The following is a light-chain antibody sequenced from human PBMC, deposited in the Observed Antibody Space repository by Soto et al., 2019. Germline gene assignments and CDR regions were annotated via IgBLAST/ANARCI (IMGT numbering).Light chain of an antibody. CDR1: QDISRW. CDR2: TAS. J-gene: IGKJ1*01. V-gene: IGKV1D-12*01. CDR3: QQAHSVPWT. Sequence: EIQMTQSPSSVSASVGDRVTITCRASQDISRWLVWYQQKPGKAPKLFLTASSLQSGVPPRFSGSGSGTDFTLTISSLQPEYFATYYCQQAHSVPWTFGQGTKVEIK.